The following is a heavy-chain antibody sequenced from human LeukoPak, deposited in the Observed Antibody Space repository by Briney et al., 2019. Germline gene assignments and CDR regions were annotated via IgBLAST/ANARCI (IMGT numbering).Heavy chain of an antibody. V-gene: IGHV4-59*01. CDR3: ARAPYSSSWYFDY. CDR2: IYYSGST. D-gene: IGHD6-13*01. CDR1: GGSISDYY. J-gene: IGHJ4*02. Sequence: SETLSLTCTVSGGSISDYYWNWIRQPPGKGLEWIGYIYYSGSTNYNPSLESRVTISVDTSKNQFSLKLSSVTAADTAVYYCARAPYSSSWYFDYWGQGTLVTVSS.